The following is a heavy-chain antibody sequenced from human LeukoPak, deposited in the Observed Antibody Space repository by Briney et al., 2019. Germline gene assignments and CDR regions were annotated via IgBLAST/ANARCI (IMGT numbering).Heavy chain of an antibody. D-gene: IGHD5-18*01. CDR1: GFTFGSYG. J-gene: IGHJ1*01. V-gene: IGHV3-30*03. Sequence: GGSLRLSCAASGFTFGSYGMHWVRQAPGKGLEWVAVISYDGSNKYYADSVKGRFTISRDNSKNALYLQMNSLRAEDTAVYYCAREPGPQRGYSYGRQYFQHWGQGTLVTVSS. CDR2: ISYDGSNK. CDR3: AREPGPQRGYSYGRQYFQH.